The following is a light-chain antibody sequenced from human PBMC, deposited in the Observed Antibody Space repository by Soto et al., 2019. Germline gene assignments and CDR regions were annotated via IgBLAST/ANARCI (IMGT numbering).Light chain of an antibody. CDR1: QVITND. Sequence: DIQMTQSPSSLSASIGDRVTITCRSSQVITNDLGWYQQKPGKAPKRLIYAASTLQSGVPSRFSDSGSGTEFTLTISSLQPEDFATYYCLQHNTYPWTFGQGTKVEIK. CDR3: LQHNTYPWT. J-gene: IGKJ1*01. CDR2: AAS. V-gene: IGKV1-17*01.